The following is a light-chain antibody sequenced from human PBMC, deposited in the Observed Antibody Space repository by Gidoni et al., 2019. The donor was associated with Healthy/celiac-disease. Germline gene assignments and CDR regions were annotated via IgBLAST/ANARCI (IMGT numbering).Light chain of an antibody. V-gene: IGKV1-12*02. CDR2: AAS. J-gene: IGKJ4*01. CDR1: QCISSW. CDR3: QQANSFPFS. Sequence: DIQMTQSPSSVSASVGDRVTITCRASQCISSWLAWYQQKPGKAPQLLIYAASSLQSGVPSRFSGSGSGTDFTLTISSLQPEEFATYYCQQANSFPFSFGGGTKVEIK.